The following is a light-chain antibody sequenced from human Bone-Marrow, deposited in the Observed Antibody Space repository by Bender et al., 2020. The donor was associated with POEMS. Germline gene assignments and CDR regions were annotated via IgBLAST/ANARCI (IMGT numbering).Light chain of an antibody. V-gene: IGLV2-14*01. CDR1: SSDVGGYEY. J-gene: IGLJ1*01. CDR2: EAT. Sequence: QSALTQPASVSGSPGQSITISCTGTSSDVGGYEYVSWYQQHPGKAPKVVIYEATRRPSGVSGRFSGSKSGNTASLTISGLQAEDEGDYYCSSYSSSRTRVFGTGTKVTVL. CDR3: SSYSSSRTRV.